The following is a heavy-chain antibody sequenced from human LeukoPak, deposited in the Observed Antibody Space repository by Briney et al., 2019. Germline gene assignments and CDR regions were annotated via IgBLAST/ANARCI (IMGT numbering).Heavy chain of an antibody. CDR3: ATHRYYYGSGSYYSDAFDI. CDR1: GYTFTSYD. Sequence: ASVKVSCKASGYTFTSYDIHWVRQATGQGLEWMGWMNPNSGNTGYAQKFQGRVTMTRNTSISTAYMELSSLRSEDTAVYYCATHRYYYGSGSYYSDAFDIWGQGTMVTVSS. V-gene: IGHV1-8*01. J-gene: IGHJ3*02. D-gene: IGHD3-10*01. CDR2: MNPNSGNT.